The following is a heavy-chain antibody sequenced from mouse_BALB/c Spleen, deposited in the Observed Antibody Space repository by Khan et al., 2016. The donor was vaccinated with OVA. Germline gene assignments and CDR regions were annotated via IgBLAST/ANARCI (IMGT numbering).Heavy chain of an antibody. Sequence: QVQLKESGPELVRPGVSVKISCKGSGYTFTDYSMHWVKQSHAKSLEWIGVISTDSVNTNYNQKFKGKATLTVDKSSSTAYMELARMTSEDSAIYYCAKRDYFDYWGQGTTRTVSS. V-gene: IGHV1S137*01. CDR1: GYTFTDYS. CDR3: AKRDYFDY. J-gene: IGHJ2*01. CDR2: ISTDSVNT.